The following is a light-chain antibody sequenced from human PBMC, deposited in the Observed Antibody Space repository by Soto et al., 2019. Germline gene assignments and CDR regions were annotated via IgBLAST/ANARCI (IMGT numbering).Light chain of an antibody. CDR2: GAS. Sequence: EIVMTQSPATLSVSPGERATLSCRASQSVSSNLAWYQQKPGQAPRLLIYGASTRATGIPARFSGSVSCKEFTHTIGGLQSEDFAVYDCQQYNNLPPLKFGGGNKVEIK. V-gene: IGKV3-15*01. CDR3: QQYNNLPPLK. J-gene: IGKJ4*02. CDR1: QSVSSN.